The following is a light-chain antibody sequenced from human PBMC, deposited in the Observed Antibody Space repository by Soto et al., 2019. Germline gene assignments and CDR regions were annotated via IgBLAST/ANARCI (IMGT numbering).Light chain of an antibody. CDR2: DVP. Sequence: DIEMSQSPSSLSASVGDRVTITCRASQSLNRWLAWYQQKPGKAPRLLIYDVPSLQSGVPSRFSGSGSGTEITLTIRSLQPDDFATYYCQHYKMYSPWTCGQGTKVDIK. CDR1: QSLNRW. V-gene: IGKV1-5*01. J-gene: IGKJ1*01. CDR3: QHYKMYSPWT.